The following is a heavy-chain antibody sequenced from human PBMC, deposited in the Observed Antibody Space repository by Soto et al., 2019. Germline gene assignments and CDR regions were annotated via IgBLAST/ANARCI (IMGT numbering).Heavy chain of an antibody. V-gene: IGHV4-59*01. CDR1: GGSISSYY. Sequence: SETLSLTCTVSGGSISSYYWSWIRQPPGKGLEWIGYIYYSGSTNYNPSLKSRVTISVDTSKNQFSLKLSSVTAADTAVYYCARADGELEYEYYGMAVWGQGTTVTVSS. CDR3: ARADGELEYEYYGMAV. CDR2: IYYSGST. J-gene: IGHJ6*02. D-gene: IGHD3-10*01.